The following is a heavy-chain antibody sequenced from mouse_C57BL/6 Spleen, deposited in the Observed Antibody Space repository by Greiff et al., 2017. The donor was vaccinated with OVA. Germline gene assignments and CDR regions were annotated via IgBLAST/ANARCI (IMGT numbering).Heavy chain of an antibody. Sequence: EVMLVESGGGLVKPGGSLKLSCAASGFTFSDYGMHWVRQAPEKGLEWVAYISSGSSTIYYADTVKGRFTISRDNAKNTLFLQMTSLRSEDTAMYYCARPFYGRGGYCDVWGTGTTVTVSS. J-gene: IGHJ1*03. V-gene: IGHV5-17*01. CDR3: ARPFYGRGGYCDV. D-gene: IGHD1-1*01. CDR1: GFTFSDYG. CDR2: ISSGSSTI.